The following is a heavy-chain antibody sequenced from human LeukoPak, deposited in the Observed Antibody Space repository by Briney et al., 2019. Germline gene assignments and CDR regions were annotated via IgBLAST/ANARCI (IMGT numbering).Heavy chain of an antibody. J-gene: IGHJ6*02. CDR1: GFTFSSNA. V-gene: IGHV3-33*01. D-gene: IGHD3-22*01. CDR3: ARDHVNSSGYYYVFYYYYYGMDV. Sequence: GGSLRLSCVASGFTFSSNAMHWVRQSPGKGLEWVGVIWHDGHNKYYADSVKGRFTISRDNSKNTLFLRMDSLGVEDTAVYYCARDHVNSSGYYYVFYYYYYGMDVWGQGTTVTVSS. CDR2: IWHDGHNK.